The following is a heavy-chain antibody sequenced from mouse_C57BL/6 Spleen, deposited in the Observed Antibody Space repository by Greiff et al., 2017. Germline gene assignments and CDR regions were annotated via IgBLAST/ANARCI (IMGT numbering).Heavy chain of an antibody. CDR1: GFTFSNYW. CDR2: IRLKSDNYAT. J-gene: IGHJ1*03. D-gene: IGHD1-1*01. Sequence: EVQLEESGGGLVQPGGSMKLSCVASGFTFSNYWMNWVRQSPEKGLEWVAQIRLKSDNYATHYAESVKGRFTISRDDSKSSVYLQMNNLRAEDTGIYYCTGLYYYGSKDYFDVWGTGTTVTVSS. V-gene: IGHV6-3*01. CDR3: TGLYYYGSKDYFDV.